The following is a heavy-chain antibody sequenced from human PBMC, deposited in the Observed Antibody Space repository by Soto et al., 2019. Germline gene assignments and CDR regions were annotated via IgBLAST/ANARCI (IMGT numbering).Heavy chain of an antibody. D-gene: IGHD3-22*01. Sequence: PGGSMRLSCTAAGFTISNYSMNWVSQNPGQGLEWVSSISSSSSDIYYADSVKGRFTISRDNTKNTLYMQMNSLNAEDTAVYYCARGSDSSRPYYFDYWGQGTQVTVSS. CDR1: GFTISNYS. J-gene: IGHJ4*02. CDR3: ARGSDSSRPYYFDY. CDR2: ISSSSSDI. V-gene: IGHV3-21*04.